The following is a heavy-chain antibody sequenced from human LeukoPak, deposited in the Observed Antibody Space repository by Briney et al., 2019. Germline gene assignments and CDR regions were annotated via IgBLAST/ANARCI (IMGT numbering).Heavy chain of an antibody. CDR2: VHYSGST. D-gene: IGHD5-12*01. CDR3: ARHLSGCDYPPDY. V-gene: IGHV4-59*08. J-gene: IGHJ4*02. Sequence: SETLSLTCTVSGGSINNYYWSWIRQSPGKGLEWIGYVHYSGSTKYNPSLKSRVTISVDTSRNQFSLNLSSVTAADTAVYYCARHLSGCDYPPDYWGQGTLVTVSS. CDR1: GGSINNYY.